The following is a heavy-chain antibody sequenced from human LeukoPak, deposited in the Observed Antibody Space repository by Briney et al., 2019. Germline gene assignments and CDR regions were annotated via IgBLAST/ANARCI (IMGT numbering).Heavy chain of an antibody. Sequence: GGSLRLSCEVSGFTFSSYAMSWVRQAPGRGLEWVSAISGSGDNTYYADSVKGRFTVSRDNSRNTLYLQMNSLRADDAAVYYCAKDLSHRDYFDSSGSYPGYFDYWGQGTLVTVSS. V-gene: IGHV3-23*01. CDR3: AKDLSHRDYFDSSGSYPGYFDY. J-gene: IGHJ4*02. CDR1: GFTFSSYA. D-gene: IGHD3-22*01. CDR2: ISGSGDNT.